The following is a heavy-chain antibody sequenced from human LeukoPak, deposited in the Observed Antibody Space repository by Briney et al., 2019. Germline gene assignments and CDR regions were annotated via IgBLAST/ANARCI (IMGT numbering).Heavy chain of an antibody. Sequence: PSETLSLTCAVYGGSFSGYYWSWIRQPPGKGLEWIGEINHSGSTNYNPSLKSRVTISVDTSKNQFSLKLSSVTAADTAVYYCARVSSSWEEDHNWFDPWGQGTLVTVSS. V-gene: IGHV4-34*01. CDR3: ARVSSSWEEDHNWFDP. CDR1: GGSFSGYY. CDR2: INHSGST. D-gene: IGHD6-13*01. J-gene: IGHJ5*02.